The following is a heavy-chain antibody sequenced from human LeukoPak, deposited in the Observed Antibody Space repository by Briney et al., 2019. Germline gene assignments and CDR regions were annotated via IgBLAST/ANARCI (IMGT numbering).Heavy chain of an antibody. CDR1: GGSISTYY. J-gene: IGHJ4*02. CDR2: IYTSGST. V-gene: IGHV4-4*07. Sequence: SETLSLTCTVSGGSISTYYWSWIRQPAGKGLEWIGRIYTSGSTNYNPSLKSRATMSVDTSKNQFSLKLSSVTAADTAVYYCARRSMVRGVRYWGQGTLVTVSS. CDR3: ARRSMVRGVRY. D-gene: IGHD3-10*01.